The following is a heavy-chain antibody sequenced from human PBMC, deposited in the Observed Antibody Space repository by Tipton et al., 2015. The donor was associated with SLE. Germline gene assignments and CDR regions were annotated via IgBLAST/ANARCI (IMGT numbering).Heavy chain of an antibody. CDR2: MSYDGTTK. V-gene: IGHV3-30*04. CDR1: GFTFSSYA. D-gene: IGHD6-13*01. J-gene: IGHJ1*01. Sequence: SLRLSCAASGFTFSSYAMHWVRQAPGKGLEWVAVMSYDGTTKYHAESVKGRFTISRDNSRNTLYLQVNSLRAEDTALYYCAKARGIAAAGYAEYMQHWGQGTLVTVSS. CDR3: AKARGIAAAGYAEYMQH.